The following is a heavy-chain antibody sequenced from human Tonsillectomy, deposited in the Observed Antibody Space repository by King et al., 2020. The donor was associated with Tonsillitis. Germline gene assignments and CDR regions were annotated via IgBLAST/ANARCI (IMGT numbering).Heavy chain of an antibody. J-gene: IGHJ3*02. CDR3: ARHRFGEYGDYDAFDI. CDR2: IHTGST. D-gene: IGHD4-17*01. Sequence: LQLQESGPGLVKPSETLSLTCTVSGGSISSYFWSWMRQPPGKALEWIGYIHTGSTNYNPSLKRRVTISVDTSKNQFSLNLSSVTAADTAMFYCARHRFGEYGDYDAFDIWGQGTMVIVSS. CDR1: GGSISSYF. V-gene: IGHV4-59*08.